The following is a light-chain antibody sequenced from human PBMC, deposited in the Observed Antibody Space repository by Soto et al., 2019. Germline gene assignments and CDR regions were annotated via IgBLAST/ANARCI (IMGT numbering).Light chain of an antibody. CDR2: KAS. CDR3: QQYSNYWT. J-gene: IGKJ1*01. CDR1: QSISSW. V-gene: IGKV1-5*03. Sequence: DIQMTQFPSTLSASVGDRVTITCRASQSISSWLAWYQQKPGKAPKLLIYKASSLESGVPSRFSGSGSGTEFSLTISSLQPDDFATYYCQQYSNYWTFGQGTKVEIK.